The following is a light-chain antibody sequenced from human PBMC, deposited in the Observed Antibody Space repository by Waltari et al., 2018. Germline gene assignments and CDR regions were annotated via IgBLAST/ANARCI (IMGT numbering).Light chain of an antibody. V-gene: IGKV3-11*01. J-gene: IGKJ1*01. CDR3: QQRSNWPRT. CDR2: DTS. CDR1: QSVSSQ. Sequence: VLTQSPATLSLSPGERATLSCRASQSVSSQLSWFQQKPGQAPRLLIYDTSNRATGIPARFSGSGAGADYTLTSSSLEPEDCAVYYCQQRSNWPRTFGQGTKVENK.